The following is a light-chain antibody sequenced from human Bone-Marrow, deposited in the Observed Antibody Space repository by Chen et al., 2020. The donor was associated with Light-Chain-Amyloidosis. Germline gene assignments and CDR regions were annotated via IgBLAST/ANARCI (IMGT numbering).Light chain of an antibody. CDR1: SSDVGGYNY. CDR3: SSYTRSSTWL. J-gene: IGLJ3*02. Sequence: QSALTQPASVSGSPGQSITISCTGTSSDVGGYNYGSWYQQHPGTAPKLVIFDVSYRPSGISNRFSGSKSGNTASLTISGLQAEDEADYYCSSYTRSSTWLFGGGTRLTVL. V-gene: IGLV2-14*03. CDR2: DVS.